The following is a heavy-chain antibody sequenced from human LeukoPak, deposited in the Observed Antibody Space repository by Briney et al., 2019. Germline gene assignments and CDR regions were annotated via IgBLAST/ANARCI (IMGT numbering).Heavy chain of an antibody. Sequence: PGGSLRLSCSGSGFNFNQYWLTWVRQAPGRGLEWVANIKEDGSDTYYVDSVRGRFAIFRDNARNSVYLQMNSLRVEDTAVYYCARTLLYNRNDCYRHFDYWGRGVMVTVSS. D-gene: IGHD1-14*01. CDR1: GFNFNQYW. J-gene: IGHJ4*02. V-gene: IGHV3-7*05. CDR3: ARTLLYNRNDCYRHFDY. CDR2: IKEDGSDT.